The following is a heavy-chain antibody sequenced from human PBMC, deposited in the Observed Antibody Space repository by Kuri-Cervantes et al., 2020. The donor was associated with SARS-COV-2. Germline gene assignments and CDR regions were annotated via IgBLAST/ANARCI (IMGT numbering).Heavy chain of an antibody. Sequence: ASVQDSCKASGYTFTGYYMHWVRQAPGQGLEWMGWINPNSGGTNYAQKFQGRVTMTRDTSISTAYMELSRLRSADTAVYYCASGPQWLGGDIQDAFDIWGQGTMVTVSS. J-gene: IGHJ3*02. CDR1: GYTFTGYY. CDR3: ASGPQWLGGDIQDAFDI. D-gene: IGHD3-22*01. V-gene: IGHV1-2*02. CDR2: INPNSGGT.